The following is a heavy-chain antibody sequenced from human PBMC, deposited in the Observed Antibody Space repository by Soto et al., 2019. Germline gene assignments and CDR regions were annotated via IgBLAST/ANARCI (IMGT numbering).Heavy chain of an antibody. CDR2: INHSGST. V-gene: IGHV4-39*01. CDR1: DGSMNSDSSY. J-gene: IGHJ4*02. Sequence: QLQLQESGPGLVKPSETLSLTCRVSDGSMNSDSSYWGWIRQPPGTVLEWIGVINHSGSTYHNLSLKGRVTMSVDASRNQFYLKLTSMTAADTAVYYCARLGGYVSVGYYYLWDSWGQGTLVTVSS. CDR3: ARLGGYVSVGYYYLWDS. D-gene: IGHD3-22*01.